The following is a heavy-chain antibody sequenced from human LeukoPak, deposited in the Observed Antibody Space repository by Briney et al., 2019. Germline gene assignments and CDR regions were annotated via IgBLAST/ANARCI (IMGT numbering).Heavy chain of an antibody. V-gene: IGHV4-59*01. Sequence: PSETLSLTCTVSGGSISSYYWSWIRQSPGKGLEWIGYIYYSGSTNYNPSLKSRVTISVDTSKNQFSLKLSSVTAADTAVYYCARVVSGNYYYGSGSYYVAYYYYYMDVWGKGTTVTVSS. CDR3: ARVVSGNYYYGSGSYYVAYYYYYMDV. CDR2: IYYSGST. D-gene: IGHD3-10*01. J-gene: IGHJ6*03. CDR1: GGSISSYY.